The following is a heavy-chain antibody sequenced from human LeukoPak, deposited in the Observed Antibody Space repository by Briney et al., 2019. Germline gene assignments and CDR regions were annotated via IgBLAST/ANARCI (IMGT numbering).Heavy chain of an antibody. CDR2: IKQDGSGK. J-gene: IGHJ4*02. CDR3: ARDLIAAAGIDY. V-gene: IGHV3-7*05. D-gene: IGHD6-13*01. Sequence: GGSLRLSCAASGFSFTTYWMSWVRQAPGKGLEWVANIKQDGSGKYYVDSVKGRFTISRDNAKNSLYLQMNSLRAEDTAVYYCARDLIAAAGIDYWGQGTLVTVSS. CDR1: GFSFTTYW.